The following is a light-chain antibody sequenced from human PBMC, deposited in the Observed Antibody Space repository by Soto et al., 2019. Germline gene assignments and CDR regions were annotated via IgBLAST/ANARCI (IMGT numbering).Light chain of an antibody. V-gene: IGKV1-5*03. Sequence: DIQLTQSPSTLSPSVGDRVTITCRASQSISSWLAWYQQKPGKAPKLLIYKASSLESGVPSRFSGSGSGTEFTLTISSLQPDDFATYYCQQYNSNPYTFGQGTKLEIK. CDR3: QQYNSNPYT. CDR2: KAS. CDR1: QSISSW. J-gene: IGKJ2*01.